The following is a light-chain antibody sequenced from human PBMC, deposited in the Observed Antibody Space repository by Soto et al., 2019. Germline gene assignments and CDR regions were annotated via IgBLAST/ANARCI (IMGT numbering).Light chain of an antibody. CDR3: ISYTDRQSYV. CDR1: SSDVGSYDH. J-gene: IGLJ1*01. Sequence: QSVLTQPASVSGSPGQSITISCSGTSSDVGSYDHVAWYQQFPGKTPKLMIYEVSNRPSGVSNRFSGSKSGNTASLTISGLQAEDEADYYCISYTDRQSYVFGTGTKLTVL. V-gene: IGLV2-14*01. CDR2: EVS.